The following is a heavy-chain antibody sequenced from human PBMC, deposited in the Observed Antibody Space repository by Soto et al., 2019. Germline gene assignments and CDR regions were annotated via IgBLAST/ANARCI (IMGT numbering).Heavy chain of an antibody. J-gene: IGHJ4*02. CDR3: AKEGAAAGSSPFDY. Sequence: PGGSLRLSCAASGFTFSSCSMSWVRQAPGKGLEWVSAISGGGGSTYYADSVKGRFTISRDNSKNTLYLQMNSLRAEDTAVYYCAKEGAAAGSSPFDYWGQGTLVTVSS. CDR1: GFTFSSCS. V-gene: IGHV3-23*01. D-gene: IGHD6-13*01. CDR2: ISGGGGST.